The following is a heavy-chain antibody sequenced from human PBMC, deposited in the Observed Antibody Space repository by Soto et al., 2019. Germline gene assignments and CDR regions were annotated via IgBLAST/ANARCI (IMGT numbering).Heavy chain of an antibody. Sequence: QVQLVQSGAEVKKRGSSVKVSCKASGGTFSSYAISWVRQAPGQGLAWMGGIIPIFGTADYAQNFQGRVTTSADESTSTPSMELSSVRSEYTAVYYCASHWGETNRYYYYGIGVWAQVNTLTVSS. D-gene: IGHD7-27*01. CDR1: GGTFSSYA. V-gene: IGHV1-69*12. CDR3: ASHWGETNRYYYYGIGV. CDR2: IIPIFGTA. J-gene: IGHJ6*02.